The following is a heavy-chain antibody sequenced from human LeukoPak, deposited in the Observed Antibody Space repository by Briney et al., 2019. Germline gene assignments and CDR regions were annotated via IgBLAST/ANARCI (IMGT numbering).Heavy chain of an antibody. CDR1: GGSFSGYY. D-gene: IGHD2-2*01. Sequence: SETLSLTCAVYGGSFSGYYWSWIRQPPGKGLEWIGEINHSGSTNYNPSLKSRVTMSVDTSKNQFSLKLSSVTAADTAVYYCARATRYCSSTSCYFFDYWGQGTLVTVSS. CDR3: ARATRYCSSTSCYFFDY. CDR2: INHSGST. V-gene: IGHV4-34*01. J-gene: IGHJ4*02.